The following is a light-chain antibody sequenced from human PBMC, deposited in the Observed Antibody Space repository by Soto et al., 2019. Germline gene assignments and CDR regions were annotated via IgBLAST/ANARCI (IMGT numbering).Light chain of an antibody. CDR1: SSDVGGYNY. V-gene: IGLV2-14*01. CDR3: SSYTSSSTLRV. J-gene: IGLJ2*01. Sequence: QPVSVSGSPGQSITISCTGTSSDVGGYNYVSWYQQHPGKAPKLMIYDVSNRPSGVSNRFSGSKSGNTASLTISGLQAEDEADYYCSSYTSSSTLRVFGGGTKLTVL. CDR2: DVS.